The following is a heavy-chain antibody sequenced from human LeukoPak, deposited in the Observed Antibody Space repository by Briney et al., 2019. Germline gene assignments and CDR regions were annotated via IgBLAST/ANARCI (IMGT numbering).Heavy chain of an antibody. Sequence: GGSLRLSCAASGFTFDDYAMHWVRQAPGKGLKWVSGISWSSDNIDYADSVKGRFTISRDNAKNSLYLQMNSLRVEDTALYYCAKDSGSSSGYESWFDPWGQGTLVTVSS. CDR3: AKDSGSSSGYESWFDP. CDR1: GFTFDDYA. CDR2: ISWSSDNI. J-gene: IGHJ5*02. D-gene: IGHD5-12*01. V-gene: IGHV3-9*01.